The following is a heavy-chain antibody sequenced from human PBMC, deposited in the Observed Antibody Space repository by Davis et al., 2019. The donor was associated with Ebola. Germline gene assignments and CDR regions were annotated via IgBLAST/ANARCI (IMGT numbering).Heavy chain of an antibody. CDR2: INGRADSS. D-gene: IGHD2-2*01. J-gene: IGHJ4*02. CDR1: GFTFSTYD. Sequence: GESLKISCAASGFTFSTYDMSWVRQAPGKGLEWVSEINGRADSSYYADSVKCRFTISRDNAKNSLYLQMNSLRAEDTAVYYCARDAVVVPAARGSDFDYWGQGTLVTVSS. CDR3: ARDAVVVPAARGSDFDY. V-gene: IGHV3-23*01.